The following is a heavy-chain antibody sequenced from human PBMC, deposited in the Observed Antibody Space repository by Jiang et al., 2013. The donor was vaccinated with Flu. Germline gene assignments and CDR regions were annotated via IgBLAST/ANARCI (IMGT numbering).Heavy chain of an antibody. CDR3: ARGSGYSYGYSFDI. CDR1: GGSISSSSYY. V-gene: IGHV4-61*05. J-gene: IGHJ3*02. CDR2: IYYSGST. Sequence: SLTCTVSGGSISSSSYYWGWIRQPPGKGLEWIGYIYYSGSTNYNPSLKSRVTISVDTSKNQFSLKLSSVTAADTAVYYCARGSGYSYGYSFDIWGQGTMVTVSS. D-gene: IGHD5-18*01.